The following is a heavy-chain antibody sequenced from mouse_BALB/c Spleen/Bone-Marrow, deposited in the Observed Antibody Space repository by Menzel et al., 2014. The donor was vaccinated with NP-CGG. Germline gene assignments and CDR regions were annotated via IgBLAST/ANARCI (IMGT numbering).Heavy chain of an antibody. V-gene: IGHV7-3*02. CDR1: GFTFTDYY. J-gene: IGHJ4*01. Sequence: EVMLVESGGGLVQPGGSLRLSCATSGFTFTDYYMSWVRQPPGKALEWLGFIRNKANGYTTEYSASVKGRLTISRDNSQSILYLQMNTMRAEDSATYYCARDDYYAMDYWGQGTSVTVSS. CDR3: ARDDYYAMDY. CDR2: IRNKANGYTT.